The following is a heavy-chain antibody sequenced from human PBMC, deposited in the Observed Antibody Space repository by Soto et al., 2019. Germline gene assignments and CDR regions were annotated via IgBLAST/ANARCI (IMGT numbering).Heavy chain of an antibody. CDR3: AGGGSIVVATRRRMDV. V-gene: IGHV4-59*08. Sequence: PSETLSLTCTVSGASISSHYWSWIRQAPGKGLEWIANINYNGNTNYNPSLKSRVTISVDTSKNQFSLTVISVTAADTAVYYCAGGGSIVVATRRRMDVWGRGTTVTVSS. CDR1: GASISSHY. D-gene: IGHD3-22*01. CDR2: INYNGNT. J-gene: IGHJ6*03.